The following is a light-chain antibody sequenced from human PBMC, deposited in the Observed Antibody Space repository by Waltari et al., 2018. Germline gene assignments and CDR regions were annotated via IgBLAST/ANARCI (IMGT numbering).Light chain of an antibody. J-gene: IGLJ2*01. Sequence: QSALTQPRSVSGSPGPSVTISCTGTSSDVGGYNFVSWYQQHPDKAPKLMIYDVSKRPSGVPDRFSGSKSGNTASLTISGLQAEDEADYYCCSYAGTYTFVVFGGGTKLTVL. CDR3: CSYAGTYTFVV. V-gene: IGLV2-11*01. CDR1: SSDVGGYNF. CDR2: DVS.